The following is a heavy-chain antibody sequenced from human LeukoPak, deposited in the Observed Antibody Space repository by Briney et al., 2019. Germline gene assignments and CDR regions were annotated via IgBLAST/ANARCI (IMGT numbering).Heavy chain of an antibody. Sequence: GGSLRLSCAASGFTFSTYWMSWVRQAPGKGLEWVANIKQDGSEKYYVDSVKGRFTISRDNAKDSLYLQMNSLRAEDTAVYYCARSGGTSCSCPHYWGQGTLVTVSS. V-gene: IGHV3-7*01. J-gene: IGHJ4*02. D-gene: IGHD2-2*01. CDR2: IKQDGSEK. CDR3: ARSGGTSCSCPHY. CDR1: GFTFSTYW.